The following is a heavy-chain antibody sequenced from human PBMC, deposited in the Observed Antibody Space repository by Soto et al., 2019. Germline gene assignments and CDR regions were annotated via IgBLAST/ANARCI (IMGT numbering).Heavy chain of an antibody. CDR3: ARDRSLGSSGWYLY. V-gene: IGHV1-69*08. D-gene: IGHD6-19*01. CDR2: IIPILGIA. Sequence: QVQLVQSGAEVKKPGSSVKVSCKASGGTFSSCTISWVRQAPGQGLEWMGRIIPILGIANYAQKFQGRVTITADKSTSTAYMELSSLRSEDTAVYYCARDRSLGSSGWYLYWGQGTLVTVSS. J-gene: IGHJ4*02. CDR1: GGTFSSCT.